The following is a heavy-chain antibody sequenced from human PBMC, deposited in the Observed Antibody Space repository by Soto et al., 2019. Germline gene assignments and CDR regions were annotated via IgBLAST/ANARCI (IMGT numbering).Heavy chain of an antibody. CDR2: INSDGSST. J-gene: IGHJ6*03. Sequence: EVQLVESGGGLVQPGGSLRLSCAASGFTFSSYWMHWVRQAPGKGLVWVSRINSDGSSTSYADSVKGRFTISRDNAKNTLYLQMNSLRAEDTGVYYCARDRERGRDYYYYMDVWGKGTTVTVSS. CDR1: GFTFSSYW. CDR3: ARDRERGRDYYYYMDV. D-gene: IGHD1-26*01. V-gene: IGHV3-74*01.